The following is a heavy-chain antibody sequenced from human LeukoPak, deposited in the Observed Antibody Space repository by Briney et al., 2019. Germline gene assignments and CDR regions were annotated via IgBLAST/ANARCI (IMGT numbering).Heavy chain of an antibody. V-gene: IGHV3-30*09. CDR2: ISSDGSNE. D-gene: IGHD3-22*01. CDR1: GFTFSPYA. J-gene: IGHJ4*02. Sequence: GGSLRLSCAASGFTFSPYAMHWVRQAPGEGLEWVAVISSDGSNEYCADSVKGRFAISRDNSKNTLYLQMNSLRAEDTAVYYCATGVVVITSGGDYWGQGTLVTVSS. CDR3: ATGVVVITSGGDY.